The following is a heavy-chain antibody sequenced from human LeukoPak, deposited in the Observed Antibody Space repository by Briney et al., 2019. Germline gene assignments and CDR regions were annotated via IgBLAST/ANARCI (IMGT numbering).Heavy chain of an antibody. Sequence: ASVKVSCKASGYTFTSYGISWVRQAPGQGLEWMGWISAYNGNTNYAQKLQGRVTMTTDTSTSTAYMELRSLRSDDTAVYYCARDPKVCSSSYGASYNWFDPWGQGTLVTVSS. CDR3: ARDPKVCSSSYGASYNWFDP. V-gene: IGHV1-18*01. CDR2: ISAYNGNT. J-gene: IGHJ5*02. D-gene: IGHD6-13*01. CDR1: GYTFTSYG.